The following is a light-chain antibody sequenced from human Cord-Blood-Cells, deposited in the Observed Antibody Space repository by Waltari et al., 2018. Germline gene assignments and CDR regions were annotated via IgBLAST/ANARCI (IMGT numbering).Light chain of an antibody. CDR1: QSVSSY. V-gene: IGKV3-11*01. J-gene: IGKJ2*01. CDR2: DAS. CDR3: QQRSNWPPYT. Sequence: ESVLTQSPATLSLSTRERATLTCRASQSVSSYLAWYQQKPGQAPRLLIYDASNRATGIPARFSGSGSGTDFTLTISSLEPEDFAVYYCQQRSNWPPYTFGQGTKLEIK.